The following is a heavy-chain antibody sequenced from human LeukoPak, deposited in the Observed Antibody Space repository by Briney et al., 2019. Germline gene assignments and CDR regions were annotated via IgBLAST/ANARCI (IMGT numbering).Heavy chain of an antibody. CDR2: ISGSGGST. Sequence: PGGSLRLSCAASGFTFSSYWMSWVRQAPGKGLEWVSAISGSGGSTYYADSVKGRFAISRDNSKNTLYLQMNSLRAEDTAVYYCAKERGFYYDSSGYYYFDYWGQGTLVTVSS. J-gene: IGHJ4*02. V-gene: IGHV3-23*01. D-gene: IGHD3-22*01. CDR3: AKERGFYYDSSGYYYFDY. CDR1: GFTFSSYW.